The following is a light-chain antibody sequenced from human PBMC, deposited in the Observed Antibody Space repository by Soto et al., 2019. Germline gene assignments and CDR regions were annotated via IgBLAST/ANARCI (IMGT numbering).Light chain of an antibody. CDR3: QQTYRTPWT. CDR1: QSISSH. CDR2: AAS. V-gene: IGKV1-39*01. Sequence: DIQMTQSPSSLSASVGDRVTITCRASQSISSHLNWYQQKPGKVTKLLIYAASSLHSGVPSRFRGNGSGTDFTLTISSLQPEDFATFYCQQTYRTPWTFGQGAKVEI. J-gene: IGKJ1*01.